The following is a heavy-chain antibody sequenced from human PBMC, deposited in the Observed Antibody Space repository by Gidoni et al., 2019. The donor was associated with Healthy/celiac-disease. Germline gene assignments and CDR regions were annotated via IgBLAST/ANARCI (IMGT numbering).Heavy chain of an antibody. CDR3: ARDVSLSGLRYFAPGMNWFDP. Sequence: QLQLQESGPGLVKPSETLSLTCTVSGGSISSSSYYWGWIRQPPGKGLEWIGSIYYSGSTYYNPSLKSRVTISVDTSKNQFSLKLSSVTAADTAVYYCARDVSLSGLRYFAPGMNWFDPWGQGTLVTVSS. D-gene: IGHD3-9*01. CDR2: IYYSGST. J-gene: IGHJ5*02. V-gene: IGHV4-39*07. CDR1: GGSISSSSYY.